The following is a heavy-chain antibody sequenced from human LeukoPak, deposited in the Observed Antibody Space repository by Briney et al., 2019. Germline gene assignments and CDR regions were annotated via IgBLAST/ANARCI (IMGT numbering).Heavy chain of an antibody. D-gene: IGHD5-18*01. V-gene: IGHV1-69*05. J-gene: IGHJ5*02. CDR3: AGGAMVTTNWFDP. CDR2: IIPIFGTA. Sequence: ASVKVSCKASGGTFSSYAISWVRQAPGQGLEWMGGIIPIFGTANYAQKFQGRVTITTDESTSTAYMELSRLRSEDTAVYYCAGGAMVTTNWFDPWGQGTLVTVSS. CDR1: GGTFSSYA.